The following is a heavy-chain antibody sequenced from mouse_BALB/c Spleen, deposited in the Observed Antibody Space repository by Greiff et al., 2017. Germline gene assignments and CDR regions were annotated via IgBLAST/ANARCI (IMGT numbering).Heavy chain of an antibody. CDR2: ILPGSGST. D-gene: IGHD1-1*01. V-gene: IGHV1-9*01. J-gene: IGHJ4*01. CDR3: AVYYYGSRYAMDY. Sequence: QVHVKQSGAELMKPGASVKISCKATGYTFSSYWIEWVKQRPGHGLEWIGEILPGSGSTNYNEKFKGKATFTADTSSNTAYMQLSSLTSEDSAVYYCAVYYYGSRYAMDYWGQGTSVTVSS. CDR1: GYTFSSYW.